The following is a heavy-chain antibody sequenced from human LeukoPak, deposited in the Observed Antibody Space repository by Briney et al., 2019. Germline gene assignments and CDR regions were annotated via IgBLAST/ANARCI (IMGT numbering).Heavy chain of an antibody. J-gene: IGHJ4*02. Sequence: PGGSLRLSCAASGFSFDIYALSWVRQAPGKGLEWVSAITGSGDTTYHAESLKGRFTISRDNAKNSLYLQMNSLRAEDTAVYYCARGRMLYYYDSSGYPFDYWGQGSLVTVSS. CDR2: ITGSGDTT. V-gene: IGHV3-23*01. D-gene: IGHD3-22*01. CDR1: GFSFDIYA. CDR3: ARGRMLYYYDSSGYPFDY.